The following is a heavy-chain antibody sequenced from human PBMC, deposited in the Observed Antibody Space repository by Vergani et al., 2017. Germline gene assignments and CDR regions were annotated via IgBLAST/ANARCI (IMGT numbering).Heavy chain of an antibody. CDR3: ARGVSIAARRGTQLLDYYYYMDV. CDR2: ISAYNGNT. Sequence: QIQLVQSGAEMKKAGASVKVSCKASGYTFISYGISWVRQAPGQGLEWMGWISAYNGNTNYAQKLQGRVTMTTDTSTSTAYMELSSLRAEDTAVYYCARGVSIAARRGTQLLDYYYYMDVWGKGTTVTVSS. J-gene: IGHJ6*03. D-gene: IGHD6-6*01. CDR1: GYTFISYG. V-gene: IGHV1-18*01.